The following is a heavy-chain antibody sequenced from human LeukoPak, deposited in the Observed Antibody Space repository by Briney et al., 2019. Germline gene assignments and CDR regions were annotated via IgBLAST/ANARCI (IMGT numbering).Heavy chain of an antibody. D-gene: IGHD1-26*01. CDR1: GYTFTSYG. J-gene: IGHJ6*03. CDR2: ISAYNGNT. CDR3: ARVVGATQARYYYYMDV. Sequence: ASVKVSYKASGYTFTSYGISWVRQAPGQGLEWMGWISAYNGNTNYAQKLQGRVTMTTDTSTSTAYMELRSLRSDDTAVYYCARVVGATQARYYYYMDVWGKGTTVTVSS. V-gene: IGHV1-18*01.